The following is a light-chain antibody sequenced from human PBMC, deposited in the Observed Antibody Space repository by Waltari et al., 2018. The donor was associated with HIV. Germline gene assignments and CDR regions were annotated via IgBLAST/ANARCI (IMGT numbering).Light chain of an antibody. J-gene: IGLJ2*01. CDR3: CAYAGSTTYVI. Sequence: QSALTQPASVSGSPGQSITISCTGTSSDVGGYNLVHSYQQHPGKAPKLMIYEVSKRPSGVSNRFSGSKSGNTASLTISGLQAEDEAYYYCCAYAGSTTYVIFGGGTKLTVL. CDR2: EVS. CDR1: SSDVGGYNL. V-gene: IGLV2-23*02.